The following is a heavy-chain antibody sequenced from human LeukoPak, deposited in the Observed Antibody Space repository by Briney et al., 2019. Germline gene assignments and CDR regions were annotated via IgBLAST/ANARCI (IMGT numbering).Heavy chain of an antibody. CDR3: ARGGKGLYYYYHYMDV. V-gene: IGHV1-46*01. CDR1: EYTFTSYY. D-gene: IGHD3-16*01. CDR2: MNPSGGST. Sequence: ASVKVSCKASEYTFTSYYMHWVRQAPGQGLEWMGIMNPSGGSTSYAQKFQGRVTMTRDTSTSTVYMELSSLRSEDTAVYYCARGGKGLYYYYHYMDVWGRGTTVTISS. J-gene: IGHJ6*03.